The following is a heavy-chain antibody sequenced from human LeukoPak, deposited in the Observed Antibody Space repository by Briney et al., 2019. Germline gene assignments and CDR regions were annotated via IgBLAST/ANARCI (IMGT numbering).Heavy chain of an antibody. Sequence: PSETLSLTCAVYGGSFSGYYWSWIRQPPGKGLEWIGEINHSGSTNYNPSLKSRVTISVDTSKNQFSLKLSSVTAADTTVYYCARQNFYRYCRSTSCYRPYYYYYMDVWGKGTTVTVSS. J-gene: IGHJ6*03. CDR3: ARQNFYRYCRSTSCYRPYYYYYMDV. CDR1: GGSFSGYY. D-gene: IGHD2-2*01. V-gene: IGHV4-34*01. CDR2: INHSGST.